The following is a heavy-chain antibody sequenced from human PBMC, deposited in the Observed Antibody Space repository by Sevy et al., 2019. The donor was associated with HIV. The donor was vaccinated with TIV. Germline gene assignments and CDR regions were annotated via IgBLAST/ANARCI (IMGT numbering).Heavy chain of an antibody. D-gene: IGHD2-2*01. CDR1: GGSFSGYY. Sequence: SQTLSLTCAVHGGSFSGYYWNWIRQPPGKGLEWIGEINHSGSTNYNPSLKSRATISVDTSKNQFSLKLSSVTAADTAVYYCARSPPIVVVPGAPSWFDPWGQGTLVTVSS. CDR3: ARSPPIVVVPGAPSWFDP. V-gene: IGHV4-34*01. J-gene: IGHJ5*02. CDR2: INHSGST.